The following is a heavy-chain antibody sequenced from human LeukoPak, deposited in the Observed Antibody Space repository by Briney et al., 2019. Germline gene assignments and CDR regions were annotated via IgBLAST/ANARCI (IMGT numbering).Heavy chain of an antibody. V-gene: IGHV4-39*02. CDR3: AREMYYYDSSGYKNAFDI. Sequence: SETLSLTCTVSGASISSRNSYWGWIRQPPGKGLEWVATIYYGGSTCYNPSLKSRVTISVDTSRKQFSLKLRSVTAADTAVYYCAREMYYYDSSGYKNAFDIWGQGTVVTVSS. CDR1: GASISSRNSY. CDR2: IYYGGST. D-gene: IGHD3-22*01. J-gene: IGHJ3*02.